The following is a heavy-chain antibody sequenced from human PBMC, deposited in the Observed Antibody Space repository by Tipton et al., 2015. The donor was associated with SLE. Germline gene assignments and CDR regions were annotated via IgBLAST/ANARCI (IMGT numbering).Heavy chain of an antibody. Sequence: TLSLTCTVSGGVIREYYWGWIRQPAGKGLEWIGRIYTGGNTKYNPSLESRVTLSVDMSKNQFSLRLSSVTAADTAVYYCARGSGSYSLDYWGQGTLVTVSS. CDR1: GGVIREYY. D-gene: IGHD3-22*01. CDR3: ARGSGSYSLDY. V-gene: IGHV4-4*07. CDR2: IYTGGNT. J-gene: IGHJ4*02.